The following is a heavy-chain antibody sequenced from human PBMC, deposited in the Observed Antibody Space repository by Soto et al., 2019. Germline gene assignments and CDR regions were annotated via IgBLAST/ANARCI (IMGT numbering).Heavy chain of an antibody. CDR3: ARASRWLRFDLDY. CDR2: ISSSGSTI. V-gene: IGHV3-11*01. Sequence: GGSLRLSCAASGFTFSDYYMSWIRQAPGKGLEWVSYISSSGSTIYYADSVKGRFTISRDNAKNSLYLQMNSLRAEDTAVYYCARASRWLRFDLDYWGQGTLVTVSS. J-gene: IGHJ4*02. CDR1: GFTFSDYY. D-gene: IGHD5-12*01.